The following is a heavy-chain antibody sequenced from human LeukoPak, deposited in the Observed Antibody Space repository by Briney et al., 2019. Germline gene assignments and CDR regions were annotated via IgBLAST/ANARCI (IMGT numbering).Heavy chain of an antibody. CDR1: GFTFSSYG. J-gene: IGHJ4*02. V-gene: IGHV3-30*02. D-gene: IGHD6-13*01. CDR3: ARDRSFTGYSSSWYHFDY. Sequence: GGSLRPSCAASGFTFSSYGMHWVRQAPGKGLEWVAFIRFNGSSKFYGDSVKGRFTISRDNSKNTLYLQMDSLRAEDTAVYYCARDRSFTGYSSSWYHFDYWGQGALVTVSS. CDR2: IRFNGSSK.